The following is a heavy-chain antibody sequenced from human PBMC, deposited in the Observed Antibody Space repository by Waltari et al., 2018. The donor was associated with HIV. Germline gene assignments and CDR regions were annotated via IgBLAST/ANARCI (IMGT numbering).Heavy chain of an antibody. CDR1: GYSIKSNNW. V-gene: IGHV4-28*01. Sequence: QAHLQEAGPGLVKPSDTLSLTCAVSGYSIKSNNWWAWIRRSPGKRPEWIGYIDPSGTTYYNPSLKNRVTMSIVTSKNYFTMNLTSVTVVDTAVYHCARNAVAIDDFNLWGQGTMVTVSS. D-gene: IGHD5-12*01. CDR2: IDPSGTT. CDR3: ARNAVAIDDFNL. J-gene: IGHJ3*01.